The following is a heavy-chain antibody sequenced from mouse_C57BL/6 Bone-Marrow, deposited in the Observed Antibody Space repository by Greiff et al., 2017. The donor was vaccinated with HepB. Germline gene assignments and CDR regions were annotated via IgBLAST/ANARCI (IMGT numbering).Heavy chain of an antibody. J-gene: IGHJ3*01. Sequence: QVQLKQSGAELVRPGTSVKVSCKASGYAFTNYLIEWVKQRPGQGLEWIGVINPGSGGTNYNEKFKGKGTLPADKSSSTAYMQLSSLTSEDSAVYFCAGWDAWFAYWGQGTLVSVSA. V-gene: IGHV1-54*01. CDR2: INPGSGGT. D-gene: IGHD4-1*01. CDR1: GYAFTNYL. CDR3: AGWDAWFAY.